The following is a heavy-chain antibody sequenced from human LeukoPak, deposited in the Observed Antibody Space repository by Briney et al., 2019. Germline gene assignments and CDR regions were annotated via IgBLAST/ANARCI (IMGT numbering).Heavy chain of an antibody. CDR3: ARHSNFWDIDH. V-gene: IGHV4-4*09. J-gene: IGHJ4*02. CDR1: GSFISSYY. Sequence: SETLSLTCAVSGSFISSYYWTWIRQSPERGLEWIGYISAIGDTNYNPSLKSRVTMSVDTPKGQFSLRLTSVTAADTAVYYCARHSNFWDIDHWSPGTLVTVSS. D-gene: IGHD3-3*01. CDR2: ISAIGDT.